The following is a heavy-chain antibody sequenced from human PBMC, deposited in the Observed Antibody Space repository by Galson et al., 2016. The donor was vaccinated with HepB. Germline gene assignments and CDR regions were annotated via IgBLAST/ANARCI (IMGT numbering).Heavy chain of an antibody. Sequence: SLRLSCAASGFTFSSYSMNWVRQAPGKGLAWVSSISSTTTYIYYADSVKGRFTISRDNAKNSVYLQMNSLRAEDTAVYYCANSLMISTSQGRGSTWGQGTLVTVSS. CDR3: ANSLMISTSQGRGST. CDR1: GFTFSSYS. V-gene: IGHV3-21*01. CDR2: ISSTTTYI. D-gene: IGHD3/OR15-3a*01. J-gene: IGHJ4*02.